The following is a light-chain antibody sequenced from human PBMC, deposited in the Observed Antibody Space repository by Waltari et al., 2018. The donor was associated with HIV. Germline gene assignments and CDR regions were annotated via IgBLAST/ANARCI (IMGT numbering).Light chain of an antibody. Sequence: SALTQPASVSGSLGQSITIACFGTSSDIGSNDYVSWYQHHPDKAPQLVMRDVNTRPSVIPFRFSGSKSGTTASLTISELQAEDEADYYCSSYIASGTILFGGGTKVTVL. V-gene: IGLV2-14*01. CDR1: SSDIGSNDY. CDR2: DVN. J-gene: IGLJ2*01. CDR3: SSYIASGTIL.